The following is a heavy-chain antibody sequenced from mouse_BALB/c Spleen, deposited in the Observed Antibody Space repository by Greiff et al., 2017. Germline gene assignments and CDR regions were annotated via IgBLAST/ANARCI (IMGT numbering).Heavy chain of an antibody. CDR2: INPSNGGT. D-gene: IGHD2-4*01. CDR1: GYTFTSYY. V-gene: IGHV1S81*02. Sequence: LVESGAELVKPGASVKLSCTASGYTFTSYYMYWVKQRPGQGLEWIGEINPSNGGTNFNEKFKSKATLTVDKSSSTAYMQLSSLTSEDSAVYYCTRSTMITTGVFAYWGQGTLVTVSA. CDR3: TRSTMITTGVFAY. J-gene: IGHJ3*01.